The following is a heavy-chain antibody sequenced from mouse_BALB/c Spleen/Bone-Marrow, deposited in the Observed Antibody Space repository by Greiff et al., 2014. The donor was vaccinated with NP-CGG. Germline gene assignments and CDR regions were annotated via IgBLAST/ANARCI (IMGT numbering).Heavy chain of an antibody. Sequence: QVPLKQSGAELVRPGASVKLSCKASGYTFTSYWINWVKQRPGQGLEWIGNIYPSDSYTNYNQKFKDKATLTVDKSSSTAYMQLSSPTSGASAVYYCTTGAYWGQGTLVTVSA. CDR1: GYTFTSYW. J-gene: IGHJ3*01. CDR2: IYPSDSYT. D-gene: IGHD4-1*01. V-gene: IGHV1-69*02. CDR3: TTGAY.